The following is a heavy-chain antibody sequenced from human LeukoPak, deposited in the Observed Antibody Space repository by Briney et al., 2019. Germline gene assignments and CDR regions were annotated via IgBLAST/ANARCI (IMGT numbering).Heavy chain of an antibody. J-gene: IGHJ4*02. D-gene: IGHD1-26*01. CDR2: ISTSGDRT. Sequence: GGSLRLSCAASGFTFNTYAMTWVRQAQGKGLEWVSGISTSGDRTYYADSVKGRFTISRDNSKNTLYLQMNSLRAEDTAEYYCARSAVGTSCCTAVDYWGQGTLVTVSS. CDR1: GFTFNTYA. V-gene: IGHV3-23*01. CDR3: ARSAVGTSCCTAVDY.